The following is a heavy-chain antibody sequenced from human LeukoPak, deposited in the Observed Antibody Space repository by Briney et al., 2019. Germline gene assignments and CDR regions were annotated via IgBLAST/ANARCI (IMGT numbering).Heavy chain of an antibody. Sequence: SETLSLTCTVSGGSISSYYWSWIRQPAGKGLEWIGSIYYSGSTYYNPSLKSRVTISVDTSKNQFSLKLSSVTAADTAVYYCARDNDIVLMVYETINAFDIWGQGTMVTVSS. J-gene: IGHJ3*02. V-gene: IGHV4-4*07. D-gene: IGHD2-8*01. CDR1: GGSISSYY. CDR3: ARDNDIVLMVYETINAFDI. CDR2: IYYSGST.